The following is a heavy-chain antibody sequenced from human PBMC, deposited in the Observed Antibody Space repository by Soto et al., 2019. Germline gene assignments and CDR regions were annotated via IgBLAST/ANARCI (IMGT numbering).Heavy chain of an antibody. CDR2: ISTYNGNT. Sequence: ASVKVSFKASGYTFTSYTISWVRQAPGQGLEWMGWISTYNGNTNYTQNLQGRVTMTTDTSTSTAYMELRSLRSDDTAVYYCARDSDSSSWYPDYYYYYGMDVWGQGTTVTVSS. V-gene: IGHV1-18*01. CDR1: GYTFTSYT. J-gene: IGHJ6*02. D-gene: IGHD6-13*01. CDR3: ARDSDSSSWYPDYYYYYGMDV.